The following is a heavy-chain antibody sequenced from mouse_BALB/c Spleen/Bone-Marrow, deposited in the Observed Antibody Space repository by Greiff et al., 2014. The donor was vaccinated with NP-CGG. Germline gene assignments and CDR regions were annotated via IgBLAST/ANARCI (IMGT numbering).Heavy chain of an antibody. D-gene: IGHD2-4*01. CDR3: ARQYDYDGAWFAY. Sequence: EVKVVESGGGLVKPGGSLKLSCAASGFTFSSYAMSWVRQTPEKRLEWVATISSGGSYTYYPDSVKGRFTISRDNAKNTPYLQMSSLRSEDTAMYYCARQYDYDGAWFAYWGQGTLVTVSA. V-gene: IGHV5-9-3*01. CDR2: ISSGGSYT. CDR1: GFTFSSYA. J-gene: IGHJ3*01.